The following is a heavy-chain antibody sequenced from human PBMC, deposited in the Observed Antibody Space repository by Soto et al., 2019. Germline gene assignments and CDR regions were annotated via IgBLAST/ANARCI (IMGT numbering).Heavy chain of an antibody. CDR1: GYTLSELS. D-gene: IGHD4-4*01. V-gene: IGHV1-24*01. Sequence: GASVEVSCKVSGYTLSELSMHWVRQAPGKGLEWMGGFDPEDGETIYAQKFQGRVTMTEDTSTDTAYMELSSLRSEDTAVYYCATEHTVTTWFDPWGQGTLVTVSS. CDR2: FDPEDGET. J-gene: IGHJ5*02. CDR3: ATEHTVTTWFDP.